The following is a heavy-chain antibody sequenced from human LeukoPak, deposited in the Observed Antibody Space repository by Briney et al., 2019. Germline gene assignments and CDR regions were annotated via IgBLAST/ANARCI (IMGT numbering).Heavy chain of an antibody. CDR1: GGSISGGSYY. J-gene: IGHJ6*03. Sequence: PSETLSLTCTVSGGSISGGSYYWSWIRQPAGKGLEWIGRIYTSGSTNYNPSLKSRVTISVDTSKNQFSLKLSSVTAADTAVYYCARAPAAPLDYYYYYMDVWGKGTTVTVSS. D-gene: IGHD2-2*01. V-gene: IGHV4-61*02. CDR3: ARAPAAPLDYYYYYMDV. CDR2: IYTSGST.